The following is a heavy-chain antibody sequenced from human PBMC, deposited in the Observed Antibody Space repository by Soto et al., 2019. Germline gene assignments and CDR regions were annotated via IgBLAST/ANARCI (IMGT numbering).Heavy chain of an antibody. CDR2: INHSGST. CDR1: GGSFSGYY. Sequence: PSETLSLTCAVYGGSFSGYYWSWIRQPPGKGLEWIGEINHSGSTNYNPSLKSRVTISVDTSKNQFSLKLSSVTAADTAVYYCARGTTYSSSWSNWFDPWGQGTLVTVSS. V-gene: IGHV4-34*01. CDR3: ARGTTYSSSWSNWFDP. J-gene: IGHJ5*02. D-gene: IGHD6-13*01.